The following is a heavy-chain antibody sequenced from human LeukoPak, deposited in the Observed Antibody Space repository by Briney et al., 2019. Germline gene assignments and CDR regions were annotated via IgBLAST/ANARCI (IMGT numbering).Heavy chain of an antibody. CDR2: IKQDGSEK. D-gene: IGHD2-2*01. CDR1: GFSFSNYW. J-gene: IGHJ4*02. Sequence: GGSLRLSCAASGFSFSNYWMNWVRQAPGKGLEWVANIKQDGSEKNYVDSVKGRFTISRDNAKNSLFLQMNSLRAEDTAVYYCARDRSCSTTSCYGGFDYWGQGTLVTASS. CDR3: ARDRSCSTTSCYGGFDY. V-gene: IGHV3-7*01.